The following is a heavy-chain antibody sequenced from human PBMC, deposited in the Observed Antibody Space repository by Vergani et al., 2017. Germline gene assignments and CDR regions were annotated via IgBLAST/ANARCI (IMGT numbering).Heavy chain of an antibody. CDR1: GYSITSGYY. Sequence: QLQLQESGPGLLKPSETLSLTCSVSGYSITSGYYWGWIRQPPGRGLEWIGRIYPNGNGNYNESLRSRLTMSIDTSRSQFSLSLSSVTAADTAVYYCARGNCGVNCPKYNWLAPWGRGILVTVSS. V-gene: IGHV4-38-2*02. J-gene: IGHJ5*02. CDR2: IYPNGNG. D-gene: IGHD2-21*01. CDR3: ARGNCGVNCPKYNWLAP.